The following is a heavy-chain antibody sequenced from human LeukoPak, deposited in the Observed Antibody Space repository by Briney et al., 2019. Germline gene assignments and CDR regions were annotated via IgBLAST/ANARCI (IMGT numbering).Heavy chain of an antibody. V-gene: IGHV4-61*02. CDR3: ARELYSSSSFAFDI. D-gene: IGHD6-6*01. Sequence: SQTLSLTCTVSGGSISSGSYYWSWIRQPAGKGLEWIGRIYTSGSTNYNPSLKSRVTISVDTSKNQFSLKLSSVTAADTAVYYCARELYSSSSFAFDIWGQGTMVTVSS. CDR1: GGSISSGSYY. CDR2: IYTSGST. J-gene: IGHJ3*02.